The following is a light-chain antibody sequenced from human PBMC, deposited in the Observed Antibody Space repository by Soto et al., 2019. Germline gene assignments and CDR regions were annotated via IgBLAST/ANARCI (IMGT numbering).Light chain of an antibody. CDR1: QTISSW. V-gene: IGKV1-5*03. Sequence: DIQMTQSPSTLSGSVGDRVTITCRASQTISSWLAWYQQKPGKAPKLLIYKASTLKSGVPSRFSGSGSGTEFTLTISSLQPDDFATYYCQQYDNLPITFGQGTRLEI. CDR2: KAS. CDR3: QQYDNLPIT. J-gene: IGKJ5*01.